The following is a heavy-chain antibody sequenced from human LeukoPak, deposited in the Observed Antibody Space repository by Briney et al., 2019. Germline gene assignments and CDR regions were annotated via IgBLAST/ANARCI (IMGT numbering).Heavy chain of an antibody. D-gene: IGHD1-26*01. CDR2: FDPEDGET. Sequence: ASVKVSCKVSGYTLTELSIHWVRQAPGNWLEWMGGFDPEDGETIYAPKFQGRVTMTEDTSTDTAYMELSSLRSEDTPVYYCATVHSGSYVDFDYWGQGTLDPVSS. CDR3: ATVHSGSYVDFDY. V-gene: IGHV1-24*01. CDR1: GYTLTELS. J-gene: IGHJ4*02.